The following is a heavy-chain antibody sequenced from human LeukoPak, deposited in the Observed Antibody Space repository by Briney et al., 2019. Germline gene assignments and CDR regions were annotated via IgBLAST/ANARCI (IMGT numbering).Heavy chain of an antibody. Sequence: GPSVKVSCKASGYTFTSYGISWVRQAPGQGLEWMGWISAYNGNTNYAQKLQGRVTITTDTSTSTAYMELRSLRSDDTAVYYCARSFFDYSHLYYFDYWGQGTLVTVSS. V-gene: IGHV1-18*01. CDR2: ISAYNGNT. CDR3: ARSFFDYSHLYYFDY. CDR1: GYTFTSYG. J-gene: IGHJ4*02. D-gene: IGHD4-11*01.